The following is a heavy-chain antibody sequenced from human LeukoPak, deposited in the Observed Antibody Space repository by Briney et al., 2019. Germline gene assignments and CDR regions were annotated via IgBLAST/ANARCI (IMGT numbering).Heavy chain of an antibody. CDR3: ARDPFPNDFWSGYPDY. V-gene: IGHV3-30-3*01. Sequence: GGSLRLSCAASGFTFSSFVMHWVRQAPGKGLEWVAVISYDGSNKYYADSVKGRFTISRGNSKNTLFLQMNSLRAEDTAVYYCARDPFPNDFWSGYPDYWGQGTLVTVSS. J-gene: IGHJ4*02. CDR2: ISYDGSNK. D-gene: IGHD3-3*01. CDR1: GFTFSSFV.